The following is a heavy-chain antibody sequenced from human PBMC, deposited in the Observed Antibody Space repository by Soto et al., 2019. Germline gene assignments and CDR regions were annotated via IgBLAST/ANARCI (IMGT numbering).Heavy chain of an antibody. CDR3: TLGSWSAETFDI. CDR2: ILPMLDIT. D-gene: IGHD6-13*01. CDR1: GGTFSTYT. Sequence: QVQLVQSGAEVKKPGSSVKVSCKASGGTFSTYTIIWVRQAPGQGLEWMGRILPMLDITNSAQRFQGRVTITADKSTCTAYLELSSLRSEDTAVYYCTLGSWSAETFDIWGRGTMVTVSS. J-gene: IGHJ3*02. V-gene: IGHV1-69*02.